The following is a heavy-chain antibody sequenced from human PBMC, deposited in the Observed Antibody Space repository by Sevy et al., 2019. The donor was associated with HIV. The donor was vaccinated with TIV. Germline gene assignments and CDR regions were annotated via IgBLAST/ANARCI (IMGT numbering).Heavy chain of an antibody. CDR1: GGSISSGGYY. J-gene: IGHJ3*02. CDR2: IYYSGST. D-gene: IGHD3-22*01. CDR3: ARSFYDSSGYYLSFAFHI. V-gene: IGHV4-31*03. Sequence: SETLSLTCTVSGGSISSGGYYWSWIRQHPGKGLEWIGYIYYSGSTYYNPSLKSRVTISVDTSKNQFSLKLSSVTAADTAVYYCARSFYDSSGYYLSFAFHIWGQGTMVTVSS.